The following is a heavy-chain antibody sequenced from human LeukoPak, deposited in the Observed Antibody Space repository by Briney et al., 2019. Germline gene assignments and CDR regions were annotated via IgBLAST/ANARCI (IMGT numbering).Heavy chain of an antibody. CDR2: IYYSGST. Sequence: SQTLSLTCTVSGGSISSGDYYWSWTRQPPGRGLEWIGYIYYSGSTYYNPSLKSRVTISVDTSKNQFSLKLSSVTAADTAVYYCARDSRLVGGLDYWGQGTLVTVSS. J-gene: IGHJ4*02. V-gene: IGHV4-30-4*01. D-gene: IGHD2-15*01. CDR3: ARDSRLVGGLDY. CDR1: GGSISSGDYY.